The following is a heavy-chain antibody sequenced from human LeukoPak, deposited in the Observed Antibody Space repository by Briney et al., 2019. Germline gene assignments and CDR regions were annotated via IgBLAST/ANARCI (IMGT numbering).Heavy chain of an antibody. CDR2: INHSGST. J-gene: IGHJ4*02. Sequence: PSETLSLTCAVYGGSFSVYYWSWIPQPPGKGLEWIGEINHSGSTNYNPSLKSRVTISVDTSKNQFSLKLSSVTAADTAVHYCARVMSLAGTIPSFDYWGQGTLVTVSS. V-gene: IGHV4-34*01. CDR3: ARVMSLAGTIPSFDY. D-gene: IGHD6-13*01. CDR1: GGSFSVYY.